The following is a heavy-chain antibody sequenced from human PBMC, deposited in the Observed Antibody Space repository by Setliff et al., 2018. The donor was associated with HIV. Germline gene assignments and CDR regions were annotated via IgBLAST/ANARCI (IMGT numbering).Heavy chain of an antibody. CDR3: ARQKGYSSGWYIGSWFGP. D-gene: IGHD6-19*01. CDR1: GGSISSYY. J-gene: IGHJ5*02. Sequence: SETLSLTCTVSGGSISSYYWSWIRQPPGKGLEWIGYIYTSGSTNYNPSLKSRVTISVDTSKNQFSLKLSSVTAADTAVYYCARQKGYSSGWYIGSWFGPWGQGTLVTVSS. CDR2: IYTSGST. V-gene: IGHV4-4*09.